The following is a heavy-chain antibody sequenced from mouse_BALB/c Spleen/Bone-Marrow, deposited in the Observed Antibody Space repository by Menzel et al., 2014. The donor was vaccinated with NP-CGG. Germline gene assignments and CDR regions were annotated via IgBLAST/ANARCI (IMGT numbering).Heavy chain of an antibody. J-gene: IGHJ4*01. V-gene: IGHV2-9*02. CDR1: GFSLTSYG. Sequence: QVQLKESGPGLVAPSQSLSITCTVSGFSLTSYGIHWVRQPPGKGLEWLGVIWAGGSTNYNSALMSRLSISKDNSKSQVCLKMNSLQTDDTAMYYCARPTPRYFAMDYWGQGTSVTVSS. D-gene: IGHD6-1*01. CDR2: IWAGGST. CDR3: ARPTPRYFAMDY.